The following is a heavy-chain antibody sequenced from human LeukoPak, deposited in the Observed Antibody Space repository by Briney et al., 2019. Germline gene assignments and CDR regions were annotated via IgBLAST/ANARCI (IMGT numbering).Heavy chain of an antibody. J-gene: IGHJ4*02. Sequence: ASVKVSCKTSGYTFTAYYMHWVRQAPGQGLEWMGWINANSGVTNSAQKFQGRVTMTRDASISTAYMELSRLRSDDTAVYYCASGEKSGKNDYWGQGTLVTVSS. V-gene: IGHV1-2*02. CDR3: ASGEKSGKNDY. CDR2: INANSGVT. D-gene: IGHD1-1*01. CDR1: GYTFTAYY.